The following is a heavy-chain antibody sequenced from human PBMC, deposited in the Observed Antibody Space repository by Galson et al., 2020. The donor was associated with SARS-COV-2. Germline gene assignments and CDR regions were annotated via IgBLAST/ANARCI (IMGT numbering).Heavy chain of an antibody. Sequence: GESLKISCKGSGYSFTSYWIGWVRQMPGKGLEWMGIIYPGDSDTRYSPSFQGQVTISADKSISTAYLQWSSLKASDTAMYYCARARVATIDWDWFDPWGQGTLVTVSS. CDR3: ARARVATIDWDWFDP. V-gene: IGHV5-51*01. D-gene: IGHD5-12*01. J-gene: IGHJ5*02. CDR2: IYPGDSDT. CDR1: GYSFTSYW.